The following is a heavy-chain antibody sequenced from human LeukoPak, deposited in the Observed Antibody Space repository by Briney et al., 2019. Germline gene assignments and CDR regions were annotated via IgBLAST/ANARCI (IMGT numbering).Heavy chain of an antibody. Sequence: SETLSLTCTVSGGSISSYYWSWIRQPPGKGLEWIGYISYSGSTNYNPSLKSRVTISIDTSKNQFSLKLSSVTAADTAVYYCAREGGVRELGHAFDIWGQGTMVTVSS. CDR2: ISYSGST. CDR1: GGSISSYY. CDR3: AREGGVRELGHAFDI. D-gene: IGHD3-10*01. J-gene: IGHJ3*02. V-gene: IGHV4-59*12.